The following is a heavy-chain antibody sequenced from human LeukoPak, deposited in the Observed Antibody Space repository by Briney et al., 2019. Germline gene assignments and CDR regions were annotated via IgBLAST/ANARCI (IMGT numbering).Heavy chain of an antibody. CDR1: GFTFDDYA. J-gene: IGHJ4*02. V-gene: IGHV3-9*03. CDR2: ISWNSGSI. D-gene: IGHD6-19*01. CDR3: ALQGEYSSGWYPLDY. Sequence: PGRSLRLSCAASGFTFDDYAMHWVRQAPGKGLEWVSGISWNSGSIGYADSAKGRFTISRDNAKNSLYLQMNSLRAEDMALYYCALQGEYSSGWYPLDYWGQGTLVTVSS.